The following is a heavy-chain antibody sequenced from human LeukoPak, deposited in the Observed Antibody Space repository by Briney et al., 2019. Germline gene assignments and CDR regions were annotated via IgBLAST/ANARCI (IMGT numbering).Heavy chain of an antibody. CDR1: VGTFSSYA. Sequence: SVKVSCKASVGTFSSYAISWVRQAPGQGLERMGGIIPIFGTANYAQKFQGRVTITADESTSTAYMELSSLRSEDTAVYYCARDESIAAAGFDYWGQGTLVTVSS. CDR3: ARDESIAAAGFDY. CDR2: IIPIFGTA. J-gene: IGHJ4*02. D-gene: IGHD6-13*01. V-gene: IGHV1-69*13.